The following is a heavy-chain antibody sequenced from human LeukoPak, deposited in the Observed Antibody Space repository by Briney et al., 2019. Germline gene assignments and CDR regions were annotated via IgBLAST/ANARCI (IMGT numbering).Heavy chain of an antibody. V-gene: IGHV3-30*18. CDR2: ISYDGSNK. CDR3: AKELWFGGPYFDY. D-gene: IGHD3-10*01. CDR1: GFTFSSNA. J-gene: IGHJ4*02. Sequence: PGGSLRLSCAASGFTFSSNAMSWVRQAPGKGLEWVAVISYDGSNKYYADSVKGRFTISRDNSKNTLYLQMNSLRAEDTAVYYCAKELWFGGPYFDYWGQETLVTVSS.